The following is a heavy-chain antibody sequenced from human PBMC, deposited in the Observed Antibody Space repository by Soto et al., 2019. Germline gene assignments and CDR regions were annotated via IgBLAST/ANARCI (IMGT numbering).Heavy chain of an antibody. Sequence: PGGSLRLSCAASGLTFSNYAMHWVRQAPGKGLEWVAIISYDGSDNYYADSVKGRFTISRDNSKNTLYLQMNSLRAEDTAVYYCAKDAMITFGGVIATKYYFDYWGQGTLVTVSS. CDR1: GLTFSNYA. D-gene: IGHD3-16*02. CDR2: ISYDGSDN. V-gene: IGHV3-30*18. J-gene: IGHJ4*02. CDR3: AKDAMITFGGVIATKYYFDY.